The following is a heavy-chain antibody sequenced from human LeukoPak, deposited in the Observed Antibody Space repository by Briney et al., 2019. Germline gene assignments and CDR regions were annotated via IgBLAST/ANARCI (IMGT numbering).Heavy chain of an antibody. CDR3: ARQKRYYMDV. V-gene: IGHV4-34*01. CDR2: INRSGST. J-gene: IGHJ6*03. Sequence: PSETLSLTCAVYGGSFSGYYWSWIRQPPGKGLEWIGEINRSGSTNYNPSLKSRVTISVDTSKNQFSLKLSSVTAADTAVYYCARQKRYYMDVWGKGTTVTVSS. D-gene: IGHD5-24*01. CDR1: GGSFSGYY.